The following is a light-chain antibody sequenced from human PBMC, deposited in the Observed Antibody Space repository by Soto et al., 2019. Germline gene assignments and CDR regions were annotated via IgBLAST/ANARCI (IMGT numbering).Light chain of an antibody. CDR1: QSIDTW. CDR2: KAS. J-gene: IGKJ1*01. V-gene: IGKV1-5*03. Sequence: DIQMTQSPSILSASVGDRVTITCRASQSIDTWLAWHQQKPGKAPKLLISKASNLESGVPSRFSGSGSGTEFTLTISSLQPDDFATYYCQQYNSYSGMFGQGTKVDIK. CDR3: QQYNSYSGM.